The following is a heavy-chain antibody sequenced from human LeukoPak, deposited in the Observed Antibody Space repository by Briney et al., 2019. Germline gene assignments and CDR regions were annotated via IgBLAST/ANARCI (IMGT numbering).Heavy chain of an antibody. V-gene: IGHV3-30*18. CDR1: GFTFSSYG. Sequence: PGGSLRLSCAASGFTFSSYGMHWVRQAPGKGLEWVAVISYDGSNKYYADSVKGRFTISRDNSKNTLYLQMNSLRAEDTAVYYCAKDIYDSSGYYSAFEYYFDYWGQGTLVTVSS. D-gene: IGHD3-22*01. CDR3: AKDIYDSSGYYSAFEYYFDY. CDR2: ISYDGSNK. J-gene: IGHJ4*02.